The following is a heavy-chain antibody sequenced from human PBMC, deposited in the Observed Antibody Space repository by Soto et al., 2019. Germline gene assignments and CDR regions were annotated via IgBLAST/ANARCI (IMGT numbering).Heavy chain of an antibody. CDR3: AKDMGIGWRTYCASTNCYELSDDAFDI. Sequence: EVRLVESGGGLVQPGGSLRLSCAASGFNFDDYAMHWVRQVPGKGLEWVSGVNWNSRDTGYADSVKGRFTISRDNAKDSLYLQMNSLRAEDTALYYCAKDMGIGWRTYCASTNCYELSDDAFDIWGQGTMVTVSS. CDR2: VNWNSRDT. D-gene: IGHD2-2*01. J-gene: IGHJ3*02. V-gene: IGHV3-9*01. CDR1: GFNFDDYA.